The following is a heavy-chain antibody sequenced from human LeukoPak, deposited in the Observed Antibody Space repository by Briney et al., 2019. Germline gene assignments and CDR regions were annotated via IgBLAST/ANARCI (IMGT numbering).Heavy chain of an antibody. D-gene: IGHD6-6*01. CDR1: GGSISSYY. CDR2: IYYSGST. V-gene: IGHV4-59*08. J-gene: IGHJ4*02. CDR3: ARNKAALCHTSI. Sequence: SGTLSLTCTVSGGSISSYYWSWIRQPPGKGLEWIGYIYYSGSTNYKPSLKSRVNIAVDAYKNQFSLKLSYVTAADTAVYYCARNKAALCHTSIWGQGTLVTVFS.